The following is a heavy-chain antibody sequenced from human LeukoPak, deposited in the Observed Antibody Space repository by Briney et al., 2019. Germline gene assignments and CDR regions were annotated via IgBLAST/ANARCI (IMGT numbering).Heavy chain of an antibody. CDR1: GYTFTSSDYY. V-gene: IGHV1-2*02. CDR3: ARGFEYGWFDP. CDR2: INPKTGAT. Sequence: ASVKVSCKASGYTFTSSDYYIHWVRQAPGQGPEWLGWINPKTGATTYSQTFQGRVTMSRDTSITTAYMELSRLRSDDTAVYYCARGFEYGWFDPWGQGTLVTVSS. J-gene: IGHJ5*02. D-gene: IGHD2-2*01.